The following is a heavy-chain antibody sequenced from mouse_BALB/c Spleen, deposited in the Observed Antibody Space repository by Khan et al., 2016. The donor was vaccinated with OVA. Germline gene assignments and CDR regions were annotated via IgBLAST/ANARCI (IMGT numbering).Heavy chain of an antibody. Sequence: QIQLVQSGPELKKPGETVKISCKASGYTFTNYGLNWVKQAPGKGLQWMGWINTNTGEPTYVVDFKGRFAFSLETSASPAYLQINNLKNEDTATYFCARHPYFSYVMVYWGQGTSVTVSS. V-gene: IGHV9-3-1*01. D-gene: IGHD2-10*01. CDR3: ARHPYFSYVMVY. J-gene: IGHJ4*01. CDR2: INTNTGEP. CDR1: GYTFTNYG.